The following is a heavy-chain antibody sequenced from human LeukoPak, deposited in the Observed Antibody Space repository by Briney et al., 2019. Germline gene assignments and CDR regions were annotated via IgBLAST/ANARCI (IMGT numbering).Heavy chain of an antibody. CDR2: IYYRGST. J-gene: IGHJ1*01. D-gene: IGHD6-19*01. V-gene: IGHV4-59*01. CDR1: GGSISSYY. Sequence: KSSETLSLTCTVSGGSISSYYWSWLRQPPGKGLEWIGYIYYRGSTKYNPSLKSRVTISVDTSKNQFSLKVTSVTAADTAVYYCARGSSGWYLQHWGQGTLVTVSS. CDR3: ARGSSGWYLQH.